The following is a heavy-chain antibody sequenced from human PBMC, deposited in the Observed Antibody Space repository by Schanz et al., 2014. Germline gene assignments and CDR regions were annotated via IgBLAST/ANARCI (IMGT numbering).Heavy chain of an antibody. CDR1: GGTFNSYT. V-gene: IGHV1-18*01. J-gene: IGHJ2*01. Sequence: QVQLVQSGAEVKKPGSSMKVSCKASGGTFNSYTINWVRQAPGQGLEWVGWISPYTGNTHYFDKMEGRVTMTTDTSTGTAYMELRSLRSDDTAHYYCVRVPSRDVSFDLWGRGTLVTVSS. CDR3: VRVPSRDVSFDL. D-gene: IGHD3-16*01. CDR2: ISPYTGNT.